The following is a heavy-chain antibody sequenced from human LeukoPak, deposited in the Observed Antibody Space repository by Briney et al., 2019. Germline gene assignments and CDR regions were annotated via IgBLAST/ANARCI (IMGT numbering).Heavy chain of an antibody. CDR1: VDAITGSSYY. V-gene: IGHV4-39*01. Sequence: SETLSLTCTVSVDAITGSSYYWGWIRQPPGKGLEWIGSMYYSGSTFSNPSLRSRVNMSADTSKNQFSLKLTPVTAADTAVYYCARQYYDSTGYYYFDNWGQGTQVTVSS. CDR2: MYYSGST. CDR3: ARQYYDSTGYYYFDN. D-gene: IGHD3-22*01. J-gene: IGHJ4*02.